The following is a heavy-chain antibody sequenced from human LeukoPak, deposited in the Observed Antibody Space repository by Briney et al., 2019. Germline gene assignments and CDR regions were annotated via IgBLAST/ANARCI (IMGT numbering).Heavy chain of an antibody. D-gene: IGHD3-10*01. CDR3: ARVYGSGSYYNRFGFGMDV. Sequence: ASVKVSCKASGYTFTSYGISWVRQAPGQGLEWMGWINGNINYVQKLQGRVTMTTGTSTSTAYMELRSLRSDDTAVYYCARVYGSGSYYNRFGFGMDVWGQGTTVTVSS. CDR2: INGNI. CDR1: GYTFTSYG. J-gene: IGHJ6*02. V-gene: IGHV1-18*01.